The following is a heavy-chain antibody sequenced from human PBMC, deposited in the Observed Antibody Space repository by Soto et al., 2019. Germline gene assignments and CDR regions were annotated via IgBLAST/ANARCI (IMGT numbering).Heavy chain of an antibody. J-gene: IGHJ3*01. D-gene: IGHD2-2*01. CDR3: AHAHGGTSWPNDAFDV. V-gene: IGHV2-5*02. CDR1: GFSLSTDGVG. Sequence: QITLKESGPPLVKPTQTLTLTCTFSGFSLSTDGVGVGWIRQPPGKALEWLALIYWDDDQRYSPSLKTRLTTTKNTSKNQVVLTMTNMDPVDTATYDCAHAHGGTSWPNDAFDVWGQGTVVTVSS. CDR2: IYWDDDQ.